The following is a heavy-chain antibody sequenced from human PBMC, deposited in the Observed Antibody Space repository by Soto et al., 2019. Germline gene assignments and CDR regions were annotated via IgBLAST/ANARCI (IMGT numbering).Heavy chain of an antibody. CDR2: IIPIFGTA. CDR1: GGTFSSYA. J-gene: IGHJ4*02. V-gene: IGHV1-69*13. Sequence: SVKVSCKASGGTFSSYAISWVRQAPGQGLEWMGGIIPIFGTANYAQKFQGRVTITADESTSTAYMELSSLRSEDTAVYYCARGYYDSSGYSTNYFDYWGQGTLVTVSS. D-gene: IGHD3-22*01. CDR3: ARGYYDSSGYSTNYFDY.